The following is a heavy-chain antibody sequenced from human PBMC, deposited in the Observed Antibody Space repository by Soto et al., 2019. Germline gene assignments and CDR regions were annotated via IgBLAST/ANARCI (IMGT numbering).Heavy chain of an antibody. CDR2: IYYSGST. CDR1: GDSIDSGGYY. V-gene: IGHV4-31*03. CDR3: ARHPGYCSGNGCYGYYPLDV. Sequence: NPYISSTVSGDSIDSGGYYCSLIRQHPGKGLEWIGYIYYSGSTYYNPSLKSRVTISVDTSKNQFSLELTSVTAADTAVYFCARHPGYCSGNGCYGYYPLDVCGQGTTVTVSS. D-gene: IGHD2-2*01. J-gene: IGHJ6*02.